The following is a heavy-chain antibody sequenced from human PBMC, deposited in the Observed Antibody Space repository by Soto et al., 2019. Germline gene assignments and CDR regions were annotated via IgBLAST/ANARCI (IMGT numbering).Heavy chain of an antibody. CDR1: GFTFNSYW. CDR3: VKGGTYFDY. Sequence: EVQLVESGGGLVQPGGSLRLSCAASGFTFNSYWMHWVRQAPGKGLVWVSRIDSDGSSTSYADSVKGRFTISRDNAENTLYLQMNSLGADDTAVYYCVKGGTYFDYWGQGTLVTVSS. D-gene: IGHD1-1*01. CDR2: IDSDGSST. V-gene: IGHV3-74*01. J-gene: IGHJ4*02.